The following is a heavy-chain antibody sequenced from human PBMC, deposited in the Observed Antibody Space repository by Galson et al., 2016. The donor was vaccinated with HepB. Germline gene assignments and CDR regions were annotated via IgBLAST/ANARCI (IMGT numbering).Heavy chain of an antibody. Sequence: SLRLSCAASGLTVRSNYMSWVRQAPGKGLEWVSNIYAGGTPYYADSVKGRFTTSRDNSNNTVYLQMNGLGADDTAVYYCARDKPDAFDIWGQGTMVTVSS. CDR3: ARDKPDAFDI. CDR2: IYAGGTP. V-gene: IGHV3-53*01. CDR1: GLTVRSNY. J-gene: IGHJ3*02.